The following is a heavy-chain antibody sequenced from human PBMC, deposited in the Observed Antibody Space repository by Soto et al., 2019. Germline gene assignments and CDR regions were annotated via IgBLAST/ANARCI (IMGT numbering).Heavy chain of an antibody. CDR2: IYPGDSDT. CDR1: GYSFSTYW. Sequence: GESLKISCKSSGYSFSTYWIAWVRQMPGKGLEWMGIIYPGDSDTRYSPSFQGQVTISADKSISTAYLQWSSLKASDTAMYYCARRDIAAAGIDPWFDPWGQGTLVTVSS. V-gene: IGHV5-51*01. J-gene: IGHJ5*02. D-gene: IGHD6-13*01. CDR3: ARRDIAAAGIDPWFDP.